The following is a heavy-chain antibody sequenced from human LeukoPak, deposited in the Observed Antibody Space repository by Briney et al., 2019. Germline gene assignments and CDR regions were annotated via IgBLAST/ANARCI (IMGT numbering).Heavy chain of an antibody. J-gene: IGHJ4*02. D-gene: IGHD3-10*01. CDR3: ARDYYYGSGSYLK. Sequence: GGSLRLSCAASGFTFTNYWTSWVRQAPGKGLEWVVNIKPDGSEKYYVDSVKGRFTISRDNAKNSLYLQMNSLRAEDTAVYYCARDYYYGSGSYLKWGQGTLVTVSS. V-gene: IGHV3-7*01. CDR2: IKPDGSEK. CDR1: GFTFTNYW.